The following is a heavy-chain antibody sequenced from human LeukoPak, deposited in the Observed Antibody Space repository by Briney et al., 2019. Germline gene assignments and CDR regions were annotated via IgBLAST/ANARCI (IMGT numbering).Heavy chain of an antibody. Sequence: ASVKVSCKASGYTFTSYDINWVRPATGQGLEWMGWMNSNSGNTGYAQRFQGRVTMTRNTSISTAYMELSSLRSEDTAVYYCARGYEDGYTPTGYWGQGTLVTVSS. CDR3: ARGYEDGYTPTGY. V-gene: IGHV1-8*01. CDR2: MNSNSGNT. D-gene: IGHD5-12*01. CDR1: GYTFTSYD. J-gene: IGHJ4*02.